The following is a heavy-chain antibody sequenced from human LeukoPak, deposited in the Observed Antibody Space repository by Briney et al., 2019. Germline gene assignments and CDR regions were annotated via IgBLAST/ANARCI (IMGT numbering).Heavy chain of an antibody. CDR3: ATDDTMVRGTWFDP. Sequence: ASVKVSCKVSGYTLTELSMHWVRQAPGKGLEWMGGFDPKDGETIYAQKFQGRVTMTEDTSTDTAYMELSSLRSEDTAVYYCATDDTMVRGTWFDPWGQGTLVTVSS. CDR1: GYTLTELS. D-gene: IGHD3-10*01. CDR2: FDPKDGET. J-gene: IGHJ5*02. V-gene: IGHV1-24*01.